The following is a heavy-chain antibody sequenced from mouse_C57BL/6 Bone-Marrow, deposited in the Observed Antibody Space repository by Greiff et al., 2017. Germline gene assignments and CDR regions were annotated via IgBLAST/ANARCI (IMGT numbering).Heavy chain of an antibody. J-gene: IGHJ3*01. CDR3: ARSGPSWFAY. CDR2: IWSGGST. V-gene: IGHV2-2*01. Sequence: QVQLKESGPGLVQPSPSLSITCTVSGFSLTSYGVHWVRQSPGKGLEWLGVIWSGGSTEYNAAFISRLGISKDNPKSQVFFKMNSLPADDTAIYYWARSGPSWFAYWGQGTLVTVSA. D-gene: IGHD3-1*01. CDR1: GFSLTSYG.